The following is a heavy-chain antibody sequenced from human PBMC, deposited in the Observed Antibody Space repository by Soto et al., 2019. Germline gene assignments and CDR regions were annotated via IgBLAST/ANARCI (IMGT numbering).Heavy chain of an antibody. CDR3: ARDHCSGGSCYADY. CDR1: GGTFSSYA. V-gene: IGHV1-69*13. CDR2: IIPIFGTA. J-gene: IGHJ4*02. D-gene: IGHD2-15*01. Sequence: ASVKVSCKASGGTFSSYAISWVRQAPGQGLEWTGGIIPIFGTANYAQKFQGRVTITADESTSTAYMELSSLRSEDTAVYYCARDHCSGGSCYADYWGQGTLVTVSS.